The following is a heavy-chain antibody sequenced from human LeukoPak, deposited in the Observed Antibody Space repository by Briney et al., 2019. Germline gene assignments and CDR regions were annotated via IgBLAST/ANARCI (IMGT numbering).Heavy chain of an antibody. Sequence: SETLSLTCTVSGGSISSGGYYWSWIRQPPGKGLEWIGYIYHSGSTYYNPSLKSRVTISVDRSKNQFSLKLSSVTAADTAVYYCARGPHITIFSNDYYSYGMDVWGQGTTVTVSS. CDR1: GGSISSGGYY. CDR2: IYHSGST. V-gene: IGHV4-30-2*01. CDR3: ARGPHITIFSNDYYSYGMDV. D-gene: IGHD3-9*01. J-gene: IGHJ6*02.